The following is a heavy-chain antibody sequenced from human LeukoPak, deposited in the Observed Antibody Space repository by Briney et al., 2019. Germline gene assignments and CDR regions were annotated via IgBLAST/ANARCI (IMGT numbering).Heavy chain of an antibody. CDR3: ATVPATATMGAFDI. V-gene: IGHV4-4*07. J-gene: IGHJ3*02. Sequence: KSSETLSLTCTVSGGSGGSITNYYWSWIRQPPGKGLEWIGRIYTSGSTNYNPSLKSRVTMSVDTSKNQFSLKLSSVTAADTAVYYCATVPATATMGAFDIWGQGTMVTVSS. CDR1: GGSGGSITNYY. D-gene: IGHD2-2*01. CDR2: IYTSGST.